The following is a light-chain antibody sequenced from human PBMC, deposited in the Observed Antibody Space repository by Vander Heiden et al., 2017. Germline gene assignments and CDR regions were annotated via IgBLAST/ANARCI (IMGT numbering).Light chain of an antibody. CDR3: TSYTSSSTLYV. CDR1: SSDVGGYNY. V-gene: IGLV2-14*03. J-gene: IGLJ1*01. CDR2: DVT. Sequence: QSALTQPASVSGSPGPTITISCTGTSSDVGGYNYVSWYQQHPDKAPKLMIYDVTNRPSGVSNRFSGSKSGNTASLTISGLQGEDEADYYCTSYTSSSTLYVFGTGTKVTVL.